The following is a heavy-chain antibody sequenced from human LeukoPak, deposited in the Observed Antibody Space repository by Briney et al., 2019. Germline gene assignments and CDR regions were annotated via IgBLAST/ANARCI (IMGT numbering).Heavy chain of an antibody. CDR1: GGSINSYY. Sequence: SETLSLTCTVSGGSINSYYWSWIRQSAGKGLEWIGRIYTSGSTNYNPSLKSRVTMSEDTSRNQFSLKLSSVTAADTAVYYCAREPSQWLVFNWFDPWGQGTLVTVSS. CDR3: AREPSQWLVFNWFDP. J-gene: IGHJ5*02. D-gene: IGHD6-19*01. V-gene: IGHV4-4*07. CDR2: IYTSGST.